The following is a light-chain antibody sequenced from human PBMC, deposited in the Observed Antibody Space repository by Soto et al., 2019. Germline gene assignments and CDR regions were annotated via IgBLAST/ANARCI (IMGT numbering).Light chain of an antibody. CDR3: NSYTSSSTYV. CDR1: SSDVGGYNY. J-gene: IGLJ1*01. V-gene: IGLV2-14*03. Sequence: QSALTQPASVSGSPAQSIAISCTGTSSDVGGYNYVTWYQQHPGKAPKLMIYDVSNRPSGVSDRFSGSKSGNTASLTISGLQAEDEGDYYCNSYTSSSTYVFGTGTKVTVL. CDR2: DVS.